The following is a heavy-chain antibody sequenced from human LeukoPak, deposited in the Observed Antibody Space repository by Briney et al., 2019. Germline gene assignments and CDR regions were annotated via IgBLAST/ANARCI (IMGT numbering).Heavy chain of an antibody. D-gene: IGHD6-13*01. CDR1: GYTLTELS. CDR3: ASSHIAAAGKAADY. J-gene: IGHJ4*02. V-gene: IGHV1-24*01. Sequence: SVKVSCKVSGYTLTELSMHWVQQAPGKGLEWMGGFDPEDGETIYAQKFQGRVTMTEDTSTDTAYMELSSLRSEDTAVYYCASSHIAAAGKAADYWGQGTLVTVSS. CDR2: FDPEDGET.